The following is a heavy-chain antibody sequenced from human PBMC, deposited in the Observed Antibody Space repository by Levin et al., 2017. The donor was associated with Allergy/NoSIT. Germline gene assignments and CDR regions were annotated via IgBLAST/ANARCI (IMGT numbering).Heavy chain of an antibody. D-gene: IGHD1-26*01. J-gene: IGHJ4*02. CDR3: ALIGGVGATKHYDY. CDR2: ISAYNGNT. CDR1: GYTFTSYG. Sequence: GESLKISCKASGYTFTSYGISWVRQAPGQGLEWMGWISAYNGNTNYAQKLQGRVTMTTDTSTSTAYMELRSLRSDDTAVYYCALIGGVGATKHYDYWGQGTLVTVSS. V-gene: IGHV1-18*01.